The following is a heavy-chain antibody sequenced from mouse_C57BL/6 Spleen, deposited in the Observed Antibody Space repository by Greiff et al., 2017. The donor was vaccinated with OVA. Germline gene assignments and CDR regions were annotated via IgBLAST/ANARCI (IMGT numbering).Heavy chain of an antibody. D-gene: IGHD2-4*01. J-gene: IGHJ1*03. CDR2: IYPRSGNT. V-gene: IGHV1-81*01. CDR1: GYTFTSYG. CDR3: ARWDYDWYFDV. Sequence: QVQLQQSGAELARPGASVKLPCKASGYTFTSYGISWVKQRTGQGLEWIGEIYPRSGNTYYNEKFKGKATLTADKSSSTAYMELRSLTSEDSAVYFCARWDYDWYFDVWGTGTTVTVSS.